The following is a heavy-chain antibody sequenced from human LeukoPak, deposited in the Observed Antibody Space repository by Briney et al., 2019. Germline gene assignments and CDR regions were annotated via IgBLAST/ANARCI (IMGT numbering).Heavy chain of an antibody. Sequence: SETLSLTGSGSGASSSGNYWSWIRQPPGKGLEYIGCTHYTGSTNYNPSLKNRVAISVDTSKNQFSLNLTSVTAADTALYYCARGGETYLNSFDIWGQGTLVTVSS. V-gene: IGHV4-59*01. CDR2: THYTGST. D-gene: IGHD2-21*01. J-gene: IGHJ5*02. CDR1: GASSSGNY. CDR3: ARGGETYLNSFDI.